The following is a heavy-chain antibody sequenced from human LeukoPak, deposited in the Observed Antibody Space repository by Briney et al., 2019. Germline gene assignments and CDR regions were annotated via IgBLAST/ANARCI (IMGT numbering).Heavy chain of an antibody. J-gene: IGHJ3*02. Sequence: GESLRISCKGSGYRFNSYWINWVRQMPGRGLEWMGTIDPSDSYTKYRPSFQGHVTISADKSISTAYLQWSSLKASDTAMYYCARPLSSGYYGGGFDIWGQGTMVTVSS. CDR2: IDPSDSYT. V-gene: IGHV5-10-1*01. D-gene: IGHD3-22*01. CDR3: ARPLSSGYYGGGFDI. CDR1: GYRFNSYW.